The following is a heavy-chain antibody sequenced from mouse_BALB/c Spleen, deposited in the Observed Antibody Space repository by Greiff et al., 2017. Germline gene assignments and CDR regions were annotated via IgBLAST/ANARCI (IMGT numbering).Heavy chain of an antibody. CDR3: ARDPITTVVYFDY. J-gene: IGHJ2*01. Sequence: EVQLVESGPGLVKPSQSLSLTCSVTGYSITSGYYWNWIRQFPGNKLEWMGYISYDGSNNYNPSLKNRISITRDTSKNQFFLKLNSVTTEDTATYYCARDPITTVVYFDYWGQGTTLTVSS. CDR1: GYSITSGYY. CDR2: ISYDGSN. V-gene: IGHV3-6*02. D-gene: IGHD1-1*01.